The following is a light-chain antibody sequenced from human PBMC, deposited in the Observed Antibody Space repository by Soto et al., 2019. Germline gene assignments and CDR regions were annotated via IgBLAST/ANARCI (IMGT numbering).Light chain of an antibody. J-gene: IGKJ2*01. V-gene: IGKV1-27*01. CDR3: QNYNSVPFS. CDR2: GAS. CDR1: QGISDY. Sequence: DIQMPQSPSSVSASVGGSVTITCRASQGISDYLAWYQQRPGNVPKLLIYGASTLQSGVPSRFRGSGSGTDFTLTINSLKPEDVATYYCQNYNSVPFSFGQGTKLDI.